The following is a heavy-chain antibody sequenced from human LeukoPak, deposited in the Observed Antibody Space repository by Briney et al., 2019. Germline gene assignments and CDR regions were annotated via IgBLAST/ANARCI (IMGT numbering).Heavy chain of an antibody. D-gene: IGHD1-26*01. CDR2: IYYSGST. CDR1: GGSISSYY. V-gene: IGHV4-59*08. CDR3: ARSGGSYSVSDY. J-gene: IGHJ4*02. Sequence: TTSETLSLTCTVSGGSISSYYWSWIRQPPGKGLEWIGYIYYSGSTNYNPSLKSRVTISVDTSKNQFSLKLSSVTAADTAVYYCARSGGSYSVSDYWGQGTLVTVSS.